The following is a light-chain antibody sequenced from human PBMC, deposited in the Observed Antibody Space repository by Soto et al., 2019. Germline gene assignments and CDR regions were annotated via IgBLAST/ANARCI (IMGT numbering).Light chain of an antibody. CDR3: QQYHSYWT. CDR2: DAS. V-gene: IGKV1-5*01. Sequence: DIQMTQSPSTLSASVGDRVTITCLASQSISSWLAWYQQKPGKAPKLLIYDASSFESGVPSRFSGSGSGTEFTLTISSLRPDDFATYYCQQYHSYWTFGQGTKVEVK. CDR1: QSISSW. J-gene: IGKJ1*01.